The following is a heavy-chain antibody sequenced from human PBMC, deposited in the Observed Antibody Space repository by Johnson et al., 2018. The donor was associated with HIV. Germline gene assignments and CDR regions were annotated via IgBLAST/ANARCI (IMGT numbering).Heavy chain of an antibody. Sequence: EVQVVESGGGLVQPGGSLRLSCAASGFTFSTYWMHWVRQAPGKGLEWVSVIYSGGTTYYADSVKGRFTISRDNSKNTLYLQMNSLTVEDTAVYYCARPGIVVLPAGAFDIWGPGTMVTVSS. V-gene: IGHV3-66*04. D-gene: IGHD2-2*01. CDR2: IYSGGTT. J-gene: IGHJ3*02. CDR1: GFTFSTYW. CDR3: ARPGIVVLPAGAFDI.